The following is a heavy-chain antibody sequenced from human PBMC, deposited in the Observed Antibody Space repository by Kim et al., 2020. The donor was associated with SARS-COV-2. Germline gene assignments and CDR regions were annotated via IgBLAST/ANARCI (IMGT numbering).Heavy chain of an antibody. CDR1: GDSVSSNSAA. CDR3: ARRVSIAAPTYYYGMDV. D-gene: IGHD6-6*01. V-gene: IGHV6-1*01. Sequence: SQTLSLTCAISGDSVSSNSAAWNWIRQSPSRGLEWLGRTYYRSKWYNDYAVSVKSRITINPDTSKNQFSLQLNSVTPEDTAVYYCARRVSIAAPTYYYGMDVWGQGTTVTVSS. CDR2: TYYRSKWYN. J-gene: IGHJ6*02.